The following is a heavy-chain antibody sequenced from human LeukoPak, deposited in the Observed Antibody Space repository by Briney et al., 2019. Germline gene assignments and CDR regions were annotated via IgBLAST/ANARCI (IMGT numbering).Heavy chain of an antibody. J-gene: IGHJ4*02. CDR2: INPSGGST. Sequence: ASVKVSCKASGYTFTSYYMHWVPQAPGQALEWMGIINPSGGSTSYAQKLQGRVTMTRDTSTSPVYMELSSLRSEDTAVYYCARGPVTYYDILTPRAFDYWGQGTLVTVSS. CDR3: ARGPVTYYDILTPRAFDY. D-gene: IGHD3-9*01. V-gene: IGHV1-46*01. CDR1: GYTFTSYY.